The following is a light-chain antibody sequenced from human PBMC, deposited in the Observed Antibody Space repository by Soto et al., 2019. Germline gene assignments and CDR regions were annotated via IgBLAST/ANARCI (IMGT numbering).Light chain of an antibody. Sequence: DIQMTQSPSTLSGSVGDRVTTTCRASQTISSWLAWYQQKPGKAPKLLIYKASTLKSGVPSRFSGSGSGTEFTLTISSLQPDDFATYFCQQSKSFPLTFGGGTKVDIK. J-gene: IGKJ4*01. CDR2: KAS. CDR1: QTISSW. V-gene: IGKV1-5*03. CDR3: QQSKSFPLT.